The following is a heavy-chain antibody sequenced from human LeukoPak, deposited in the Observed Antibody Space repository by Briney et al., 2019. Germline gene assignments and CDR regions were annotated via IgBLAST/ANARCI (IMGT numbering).Heavy chain of an antibody. CDR1: GYSFTSYW. V-gene: IGHV5-51*01. Sequence: GESLKISCKGSGYSFTSYWIGWVRQMPGKGLEWMGIIYPGDSDTRYSPSFQGQVTISADKSISTAYLQWSSLRAEDTAVYYCARAAVAALFDYWGQGTLVTVSS. CDR2: IYPGDSDT. J-gene: IGHJ4*02. D-gene: IGHD6-19*01. CDR3: ARAAVAALFDY.